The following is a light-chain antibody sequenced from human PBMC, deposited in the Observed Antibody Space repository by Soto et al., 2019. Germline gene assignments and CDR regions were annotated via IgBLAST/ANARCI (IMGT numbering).Light chain of an antibody. CDR3: TVWDASLRGRL. CDR2: RNN. CDR1: SSNIESNF. J-gene: IGLJ2*01. V-gene: IGLV1-47*01. Sequence: QSVLTQPPSASGTPGQRVTISCSGSSSNIESNFVYWYQQLPGTTPRLLIYRNNQRPSGVPDRFSGSKSGTSASLAISALRSEDEADYYCTVWDASLRGRLFGGGTKVTVL.